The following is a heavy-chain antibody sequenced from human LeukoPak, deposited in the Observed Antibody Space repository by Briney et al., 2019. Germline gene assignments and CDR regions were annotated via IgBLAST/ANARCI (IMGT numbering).Heavy chain of an antibody. CDR1: GFSLSSHE. Sequence: GGSLRLSCAASGFSLSSHEMNWVRQAPGKGLEWISYINSGGTNIYYADSVKGRFTISRDNAKNSVYLHMNGLRADDTAVYFCTRGVHTVVVTAPFDYWGQGTLVTVSS. CDR2: INSGGTNI. J-gene: IGHJ4*02. CDR3: TRGVHTVVVTAPFDY. V-gene: IGHV3-48*03. D-gene: IGHD2-21*02.